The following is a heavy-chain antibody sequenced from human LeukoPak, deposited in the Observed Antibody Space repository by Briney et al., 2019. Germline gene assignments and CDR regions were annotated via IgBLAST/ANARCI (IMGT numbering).Heavy chain of an antibody. Sequence: SETLSLTCTVSGGSISSYYWSWIRQPAGKGLEWIGRIYTSGSTNYNPSLKSRVTMSVDTSKNQFSLKLSSVTAADTAVYYCARDRFLSSDYYVSSGYSEPMPSDYYYMDVWGKGTTVTVSS. V-gene: IGHV4-4*07. CDR2: IYTSGST. CDR1: GGSISSYY. J-gene: IGHJ6*03. CDR3: ARDRFLSSDYYVSSGYSEPMPSDYYYMDV. D-gene: IGHD3-22*01.